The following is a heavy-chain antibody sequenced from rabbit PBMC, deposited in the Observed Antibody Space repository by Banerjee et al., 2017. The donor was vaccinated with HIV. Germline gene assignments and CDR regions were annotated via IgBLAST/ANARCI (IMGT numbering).Heavy chain of an antibody. Sequence: QEQLEESGGDLVKPEGSLTLTCTASGFSFSNGYVMCWVRQAPGKGLEWIACINTISGDTVYATWAKGRFTISKTSSTTVTLQMTSLTAADTATFCARSYSGGNDYTNFWGPGTLVTVS. J-gene: IGHJ6*01. V-gene: IGHV1S45*01. CDR2: INTISGDT. CDR1: GFSFSNGYV. D-gene: IGHD6-1*01. CDR3: ARSYSGGNDYTNF.